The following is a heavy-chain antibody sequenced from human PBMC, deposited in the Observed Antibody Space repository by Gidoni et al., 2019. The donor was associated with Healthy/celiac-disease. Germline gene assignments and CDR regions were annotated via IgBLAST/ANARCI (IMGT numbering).Heavy chain of an antibody. CDR3: ARDDYGDGGAFDI. V-gene: IGHV3-33*01. Sequence: QVQLVESGGDVVQPGRSLRLSCAASGFTFSSYGMHWVRQAPGKGLEWVAVIWYDGSNKYYADSVKGRFTISRDNSKNTLYLQMNSLRAEDTAVYYCARDDYGDGGAFDIWGQGSMVTVSS. CDR2: IWYDGSNK. CDR1: GFTFSSYG. D-gene: IGHD4-17*01. J-gene: IGHJ3*02.